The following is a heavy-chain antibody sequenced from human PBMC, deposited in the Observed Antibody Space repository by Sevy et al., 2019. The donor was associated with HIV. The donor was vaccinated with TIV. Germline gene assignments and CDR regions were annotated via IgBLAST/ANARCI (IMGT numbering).Heavy chain of an antibody. Sequence: GGSLRLSCAASGFTFSIYAMHWVRQAPGKGLEGVAVISYDGSNKYYADSVKGRFTISRDNSKNTQYLQMNSLRAEDTAVYYCARDLGGSYDYYYYGMDVWGQGTTVTVSS. J-gene: IGHJ6*02. V-gene: IGHV3-30-3*01. CDR1: GFTFSIYA. CDR3: ARDLGGSYDYYYYGMDV. D-gene: IGHD1-26*01. CDR2: ISYDGSNK.